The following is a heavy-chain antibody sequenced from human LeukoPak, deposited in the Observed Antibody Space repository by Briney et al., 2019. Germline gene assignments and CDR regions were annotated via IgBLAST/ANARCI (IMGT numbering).Heavy chain of an antibody. CDR1: GGTFSSYA. CDR3: ARDERDGYNWDY. Sequence: SVKVSCKAPGGTFSSYAISWVRQAPGQGLEWMGRIIPIFGTANYAQKFQGRVTITTDESTSTAYMELSSLRSEDTAVYYCARDERDGYNWDYWGQGTLVTVSS. V-gene: IGHV1-69*05. D-gene: IGHD5-24*01. J-gene: IGHJ4*02. CDR2: IIPIFGTA.